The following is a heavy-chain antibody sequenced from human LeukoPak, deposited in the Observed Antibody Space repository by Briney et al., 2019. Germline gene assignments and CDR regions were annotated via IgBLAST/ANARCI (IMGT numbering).Heavy chain of an antibody. J-gene: IGHJ5*02. Sequence: SQTLSLTRTVSVGSLSRFYWSCIRRPPGRGLGWIGYIYYSGNTNYNPSLKSRFTISVDTSKNQSSLKLSSVTAADTAVYYCARQLGRPRETWGQGTLVTVSP. CDR3: ARQLGRPRET. V-gene: IGHV4-59*08. D-gene: IGHD3-16*01. CDR2: IYYSGNT. CDR1: VGSLSRFY.